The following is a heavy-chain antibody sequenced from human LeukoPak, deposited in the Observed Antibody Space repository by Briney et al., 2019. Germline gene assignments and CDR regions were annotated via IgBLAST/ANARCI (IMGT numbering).Heavy chain of an antibody. CDR1: GGSINNYY. Sequence: NPSETLSLTCTVSGGSINNYYWSWVRQPPGAGLEWLAYIYYTGSTNYNPSLKSRVTMSVDTSKNQFSLKLSSVTAADTAVYYCAREDPRLYDYVWGSYRLDAFDIWGQGTMVTVSS. CDR2: IYYTGST. D-gene: IGHD3-16*02. V-gene: IGHV4-59*12. CDR3: AREDPRLYDYVWGSYRLDAFDI. J-gene: IGHJ3*02.